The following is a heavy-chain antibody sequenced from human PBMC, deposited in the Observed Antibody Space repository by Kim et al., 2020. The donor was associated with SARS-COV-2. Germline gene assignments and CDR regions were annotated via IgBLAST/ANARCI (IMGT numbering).Heavy chain of an antibody. V-gene: IGHV5-10-1*01. CDR1: GYSFTSYW. CDR2: IDPSDSYT. D-gene: IGHD4-17*01. J-gene: IGHJ6*02. CDR3: ASPYGDYGSSAYYYGMDV. Sequence: GESLKISCKGSGYSFTSYWISWVRQMPGKGLEWMGRIDPSDSYTNYSPSFQGHVTISADKSISTAYLQWSSLKASDTAMYYCASPYGDYGSSAYYYGMDVWGQGTTVTVSS.